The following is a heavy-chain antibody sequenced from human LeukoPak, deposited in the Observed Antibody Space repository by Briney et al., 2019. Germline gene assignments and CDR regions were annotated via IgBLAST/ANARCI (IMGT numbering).Heavy chain of an antibody. Sequence: GGSLRLSCAASGFTFSSYAMSGVRQAPGKGLEWASAISGSGGSTYYADSVKGRFTISRDNSKNTLYLQMNSLRAEDTAVYYCAKASSWYRYFDYWGQGTLVTVSS. D-gene: IGHD6-13*01. CDR1: GFTFSSYA. CDR3: AKASSWYRYFDY. J-gene: IGHJ4*02. V-gene: IGHV3-23*01. CDR2: ISGSGGST.